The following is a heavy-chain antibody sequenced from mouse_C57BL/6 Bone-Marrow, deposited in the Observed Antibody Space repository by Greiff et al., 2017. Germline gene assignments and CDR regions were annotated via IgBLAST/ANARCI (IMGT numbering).Heavy chain of an antibody. J-gene: IGHJ4*01. CDR3: ARGGNDEYYAMDY. Sequence: QVQLQQPGAELVKPGASVKMSCKASGYTFTSYWITWVKQRPGQGLEWIGDIYPGSGSTNYNEKFKSKATLTVDTSSSTAYMQLSSLTSEDSAVLFCARGGNDEYYAMDYWGQGTSVTVSS. D-gene: IGHD2-2*01. CDR1: GYTFTSYW. CDR2: IYPGSGST. V-gene: IGHV1-55*01.